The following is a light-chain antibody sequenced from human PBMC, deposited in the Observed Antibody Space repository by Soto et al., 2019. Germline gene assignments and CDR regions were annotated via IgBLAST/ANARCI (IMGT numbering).Light chain of an antibody. J-gene: IGKJ3*01. CDR2: DAC. CDR1: QSVRNY. CDR3: QERNNWPPLFT. Sequence: EVVLTQSPATLSLSPGERATLSCRASQSVRNYLAWYQQKPGQAPRLLIYDACKRATGIPARFSGSGSGTDFTLTISSLEPDDFAIYYCQERNNWPPLFTFGPGTKVDIK. V-gene: IGKV3-11*01.